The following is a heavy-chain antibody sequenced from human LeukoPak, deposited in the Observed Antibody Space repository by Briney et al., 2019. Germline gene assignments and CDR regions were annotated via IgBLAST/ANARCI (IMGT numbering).Heavy chain of an antibody. D-gene: IGHD3-22*01. Sequence: ASVKVSCKASGYTFTGYYMHWVRQAPGQGLEWMGWINPNSGGANYAQKFQGRVTMTRDTSISTAYMELSRLRSEDTAVYYCARVRPSRDYYDSSGYPDYWGQGTLVTVSS. CDR3: ARVRPSRDYYDSSGYPDY. V-gene: IGHV1-2*02. J-gene: IGHJ4*02. CDR2: INPNSGGA. CDR1: GYTFTGYY.